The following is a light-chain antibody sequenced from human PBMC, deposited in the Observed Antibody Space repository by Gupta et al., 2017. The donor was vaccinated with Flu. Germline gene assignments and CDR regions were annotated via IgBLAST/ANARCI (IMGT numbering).Light chain of an antibody. CDR3: QSYDSTLSGYVV. CDR2: GNN. J-gene: IGLJ2*01. V-gene: IGLV1-40*01. Sequence: QSVLTQPPSVSAAPGQRVTLSCTGSSSNNGTGYDVHWYQLLPGTAPNVLIYGNNNRPSGVPDRFSGSKSGTSASLAITGLQAEDEADYYCQSYDSTLSGYVVFGGGTKLTVL. CDR1: SSNNGTGYD.